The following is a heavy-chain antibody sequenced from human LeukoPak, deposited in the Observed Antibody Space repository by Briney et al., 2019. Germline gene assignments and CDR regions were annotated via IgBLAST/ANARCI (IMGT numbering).Heavy chain of an antibody. V-gene: IGHV3-48*04. Sequence: PGGSLRLSCAASGFTFSSYWMSWVRQAPGKGLEWLSFISSRGDSLYYADSVRGRFTISRDNAKNSLFLQMNSLRAEDTAVYYCAREVVIVPDYFYYGLDVWGQGTTVSVSS. CDR1: GFTFSSYW. J-gene: IGHJ6*02. CDR2: ISSRGDSL. CDR3: AREVVIVPDYFYYGLDV. D-gene: IGHD2/OR15-2a*01.